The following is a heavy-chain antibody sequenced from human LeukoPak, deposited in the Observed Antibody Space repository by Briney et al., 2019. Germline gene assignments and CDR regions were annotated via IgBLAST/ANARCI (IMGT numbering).Heavy chain of an antibody. Sequence: LRLSCAASGFTFSSYAMSWVRQHPGKGLEWIGYIYYSGSTYYNPSLKSRVTISVDTSKNQFSLKLSSVTAADTAVYYCARSHTYYYDSRKLGWFDPWGQGTLVTVSS. CDR1: GFTFSSYA. CDR3: ARSHTYYYDSRKLGWFDP. D-gene: IGHD3-22*01. V-gene: IGHV4-31*02. J-gene: IGHJ5*02. CDR2: IYYSGST.